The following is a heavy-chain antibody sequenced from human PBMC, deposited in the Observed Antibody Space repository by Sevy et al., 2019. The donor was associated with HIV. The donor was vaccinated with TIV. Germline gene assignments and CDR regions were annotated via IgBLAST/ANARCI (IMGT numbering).Heavy chain of an antibody. J-gene: IGHJ4*02. V-gene: IGHV3-11*01. Sequence: GGSLRLSCAASGFTFSDYYMSWIRQAPGKGLEWVSFISSSGNTRYYADSVKGRFTIARDNDKNSLFLQMNSPRAEDTAVYYCARDRGGDDGNSWDFDYWGQGTLVTVSS. CDR1: GFTFSDYY. CDR3: ARDRGGDDGNSWDFDY. CDR2: ISSSGNTR. D-gene: IGHD5-12*01.